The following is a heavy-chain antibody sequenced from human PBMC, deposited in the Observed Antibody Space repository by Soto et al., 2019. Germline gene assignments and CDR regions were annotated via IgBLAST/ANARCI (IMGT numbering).Heavy chain of an antibody. CDR3: AREGRGKKAGYNGLVSLGY. D-gene: IGHD2-2*02. V-gene: IGHV1-69*06. CDR1: GSRFSNYV. CDR2: IIPIFNST. Sequence: QVQLVQSGAEVKTPGSSLKVSCKVSGSRFSNYVISWVRQAPGHGLEWLGRIIPIFNSTKYAQSFQCRVTITADKSTNTASLELSSLRSDDTAVYYCAREGRGKKAGYNGLVSLGYWGQGTLVTVSS. J-gene: IGHJ4*02.